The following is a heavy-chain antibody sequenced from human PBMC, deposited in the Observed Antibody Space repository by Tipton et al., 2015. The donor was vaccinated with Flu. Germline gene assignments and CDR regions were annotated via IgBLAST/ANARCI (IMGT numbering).Heavy chain of an antibody. D-gene: IGHD3-3*01. Sequence: CAASGFTFDDYAMHWVRQAPGKGLEWVSLISGDGGSTYYADSVKGRFTISRDNSKNSLYLQMNSLRTEDTALYYCAKDQYDFWSGENWFDPWGQGTLVTVSS. V-gene: IGHV3-43*02. J-gene: IGHJ5*02. CDR1: GFTFDDYA. CDR3: AKDQYDFWSGENWFDP. CDR2: ISGDGGST.